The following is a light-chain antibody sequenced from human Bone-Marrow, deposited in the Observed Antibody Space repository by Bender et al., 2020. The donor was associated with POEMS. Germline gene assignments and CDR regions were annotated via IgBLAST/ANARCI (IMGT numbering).Light chain of an antibody. Sequence: QSALTQPASVSGSPGQSITISCTGTSNDVGLYNYVSWYQQHPGKAPKLILYDVSNRPSGVSNRFSGSKSGNTASLTISGLQTEDEADYYCCAFAGNLEVFGGGTKLTVL. CDR1: SNDVGLYNY. CDR2: DVS. CDR3: CAFAGNLEV. J-gene: IGLJ3*02. V-gene: IGLV2-14*03.